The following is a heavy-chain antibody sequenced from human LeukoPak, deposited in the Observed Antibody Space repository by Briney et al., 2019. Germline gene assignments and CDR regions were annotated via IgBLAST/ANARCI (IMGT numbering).Heavy chain of an antibody. Sequence: GGSLRLSCEASGFTFGTYGMTWVRQAPGKGLEWVSGITGSSTWTYYADSVKGRFTISRDNSKNALQLQMHSLRAEDTAIYYCARELVSLGTGYFDLWGRGTLVTVSS. CDR2: ITGSSTWT. CDR1: GFTFGTYG. CDR3: ARELVSLGTGYFDL. J-gene: IGHJ2*01. V-gene: IGHV3-23*01. D-gene: IGHD7-27*01.